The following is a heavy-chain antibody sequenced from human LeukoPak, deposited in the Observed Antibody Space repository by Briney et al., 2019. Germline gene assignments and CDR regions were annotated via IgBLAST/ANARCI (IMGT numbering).Heavy chain of an antibody. V-gene: IGHV3-48*01. CDR2: ISSSSSTI. D-gene: IGHD5-24*01. J-gene: IGHJ4*02. Sequence: GGSLRLSCAASGFTFSSYSMNWVRQAPGKGLEWVSYISSSSSTIYYADSVKGRFTISRDNAKNSLYLQMNSLRAEDMAVYYCARGGGRDGYVYSTFDYWGQGTLVTVSS. CDR3: ARGGGRDGYVYSTFDY. CDR1: GFTFSSYS.